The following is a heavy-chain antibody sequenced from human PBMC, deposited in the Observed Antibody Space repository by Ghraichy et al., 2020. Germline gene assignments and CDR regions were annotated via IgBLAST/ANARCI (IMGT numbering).Heavy chain of an antibody. D-gene: IGHD3-3*01. V-gene: IGHV4-39*01. CDR2: IYYSGST. CDR3: AIGQVDYDFWSGYYTGRLDT. CDR1: GGSISSSSYY. J-gene: IGHJ5*02. Sequence: GSLRLSCTVSGGSISSSSYYWGWIRQPPGKGLEWIGSIYYSGSTYYNPSLKSRVTISVDTSKNQFSLKLSSVTAADTAVYYCAIGQVDYDFWSGYYTGRLDTWGQGTLVTVSS.